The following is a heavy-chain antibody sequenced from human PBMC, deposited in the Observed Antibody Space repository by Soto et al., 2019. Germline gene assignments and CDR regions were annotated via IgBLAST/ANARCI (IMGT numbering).Heavy chain of an antibody. CDR1: GGSIASGAYF. CDR3: ARMGTPATGLYFFDY. V-gene: IGHV4-30-4*01. D-gene: IGHD2-15*01. Sequence: SETLSLTCNVSGGSIASGAYFWSWIRQPPGKSLEWIGYILYSTDTFYNPSLKRRGHISVDTSTNQFFLKLNSVTGADTAVYYCARMGTPATGLYFFDYWGQGSLDTVSS. CDR2: ILYSTDT. J-gene: IGHJ4*02.